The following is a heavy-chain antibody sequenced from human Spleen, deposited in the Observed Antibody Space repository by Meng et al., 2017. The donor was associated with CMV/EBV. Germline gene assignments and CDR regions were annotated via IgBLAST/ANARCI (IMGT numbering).Heavy chain of an antibody. V-gene: IGHV3-30*04. CDR1: GFTFSNYA. Sequence: GGSLRLSCAASGFTFSNYAMHWVRQAPGKGLEWVAVISYDGSNKYYADSVKGRFTVSRDNSKNTLYLQMNSLGAEDTAVYYCAKDPIAYCGGDCYSCDYWGQGTLVTVSS. D-gene: IGHD2-21*01. J-gene: IGHJ4*02. CDR2: ISYDGSNK. CDR3: AKDPIAYCGGDCYSCDY.